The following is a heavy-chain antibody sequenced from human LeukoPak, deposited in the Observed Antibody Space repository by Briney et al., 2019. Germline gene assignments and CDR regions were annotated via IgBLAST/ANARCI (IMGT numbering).Heavy chain of an antibody. D-gene: IGHD6-13*01. CDR2: IYYSGST. Sequence: SETLSLTCTVSGGSISSYYWSWIRQPPGQGLEWIGYIYYSGSTNYNPSLRSRVTISVDASKNQFSLKLSSVTAADTAVYYCASGRGAAAGTGYWGQGTLVTVSS. V-gene: IGHV4-59*01. CDR1: GGSISSYY. CDR3: ASGRGAAAGTGY. J-gene: IGHJ4*02.